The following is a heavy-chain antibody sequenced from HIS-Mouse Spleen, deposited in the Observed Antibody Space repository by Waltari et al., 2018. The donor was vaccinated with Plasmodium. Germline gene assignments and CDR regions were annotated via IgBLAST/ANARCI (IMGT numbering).Heavy chain of an antibody. CDR1: GFTFSYYY. D-gene: IGHD2-2*01. V-gene: IGHV3-11*01. CDR2: ISSSGSTI. J-gene: IGHJ4*02. CDR3: ARESSTSCYYFDY. Sequence: QVQLVESGGGLVKPGGSLRLSCAASGFTFSYYYMRWLRQAPGKGLEWVSYISSSGSTIYYADSVKGRFTISRDNAKNSLYLQMNSLRAEDTAVYYCARESSTSCYYFDYWGQGTLVTVSS.